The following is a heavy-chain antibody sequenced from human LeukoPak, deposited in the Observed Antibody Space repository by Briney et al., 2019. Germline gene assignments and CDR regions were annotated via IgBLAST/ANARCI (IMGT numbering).Heavy chain of an antibody. CDR3: AGDSGAVAGIDY. CDR2: INAGNGNT. J-gene: IGHJ4*02. Sequence: GASVTVSCKASGYTFTSYAMHWVRQSPGQRLEWMGWINAGNGNTKYSQKFQGRVTITRDTSASTDYMELSSLRSEDTAVYYCAGDSGAVAGIDYWGQGTLVTVSS. CDR1: GYTFTSYA. V-gene: IGHV1-3*01. D-gene: IGHD6-19*01.